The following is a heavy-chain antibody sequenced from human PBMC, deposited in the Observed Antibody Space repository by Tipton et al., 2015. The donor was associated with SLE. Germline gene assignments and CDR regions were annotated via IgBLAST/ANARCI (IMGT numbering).Heavy chain of an antibody. V-gene: IGHV3-23*01. CDR2: ISGRGGST. Sequence: SLRLSCAASGFTFSSYAMSWVRQAPGKGLEGGSAISGRGGSTYYADSVKGRFTISRANSKNTLYLQMNSLRAEDTAVYYCGKGYLGTTVTKEGGAFDIWGQGTMVTVSS. CDR1: GFTFSSYA. J-gene: IGHJ3*02. CDR3: GKGYLGTTVTKEGGAFDI. D-gene: IGHD4-17*01.